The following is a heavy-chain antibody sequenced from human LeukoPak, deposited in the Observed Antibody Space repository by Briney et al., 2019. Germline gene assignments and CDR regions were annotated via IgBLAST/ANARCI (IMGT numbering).Heavy chain of an antibody. Sequence: ASVKVSCKASGYTFTSYDINWVRQAPGQGLEWMGWINPNSGGTNYAQKFQGRVTMTRDTSISTAYMELSRLRSDDTAVYYCARAHEYYYDSSGYSPFDYWGQGTLVTVSS. V-gene: IGHV1-2*02. D-gene: IGHD3-22*01. CDR1: GYTFTSYD. CDR3: ARAHEYYYDSSGYSPFDY. CDR2: INPNSGGT. J-gene: IGHJ4*02.